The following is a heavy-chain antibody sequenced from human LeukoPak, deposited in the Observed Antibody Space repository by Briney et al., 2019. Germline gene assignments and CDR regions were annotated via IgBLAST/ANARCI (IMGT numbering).Heavy chain of an antibody. J-gene: IGHJ4*02. CDR1: GYSISSGYY. CDR3: ARGGEQQLDY. CDR2: MYHSGST. V-gene: IGHV4-38-2*02. D-gene: IGHD6-13*01. Sequence: SETLSLTCTVSGYSISSGYYWGWIRQPPGKGLEWIGSMYHSGSTYYNPSLKSRVTISVDTSKNQFSLKLSSVTAADTAVYYCARGGEQQLDYWGQGTLVTVSS.